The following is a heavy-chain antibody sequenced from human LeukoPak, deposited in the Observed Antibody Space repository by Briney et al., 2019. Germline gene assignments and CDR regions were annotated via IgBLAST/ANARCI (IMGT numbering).Heavy chain of an antibody. CDR1: GFTFSTYW. CDR3: ARGQSWAFDF. CDR2: IKPDGSEK. J-gene: IGHJ4*02. D-gene: IGHD1-26*01. Sequence: GGSLRLSCAASGFTFSTYWMSWVRQAPGKGQQWVVNIKPDGSEKYYVDSVKGRFTISRDNAKNSVDLQMNSLRVEDTAVYYCARGQSWAFDFWGQGTLVTVSS. V-gene: IGHV3-7*05.